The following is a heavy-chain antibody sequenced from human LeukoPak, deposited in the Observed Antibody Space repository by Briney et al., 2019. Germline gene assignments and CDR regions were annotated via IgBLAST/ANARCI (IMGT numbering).Heavy chain of an antibody. CDR1: GYTFTGYY. CDR2: INPGSGTT. CDR3: ARPDIVGATNPYYYGMDV. Sequence: ASVKVSCKASGYTFTGYYMHWVRQAPGQGPEWMGIINPGSGTTSYAQKFQGRVTMSRDTSTSTIYMELSSLRSEDTAVYYCARPDIVGATNPYYYGMDVWGQGTTVTVSS. J-gene: IGHJ6*02. D-gene: IGHD1-26*01. V-gene: IGHV1-46*01.